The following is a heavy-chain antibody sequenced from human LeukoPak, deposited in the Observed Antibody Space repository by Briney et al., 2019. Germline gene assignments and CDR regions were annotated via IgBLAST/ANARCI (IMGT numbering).Heavy chain of an antibody. Sequence: KASETLSLTCTVSGGSISGYYWSWIRQPPGKGLEWIAYIYYSGSTNYNPSLKSRVTISVDTSKNQFSLKLSSVTAADTAAYYCARRMVVDYYYSMDVWGQGTTVTVSS. J-gene: IGHJ6*02. CDR1: GGSISGYY. D-gene: IGHD3-22*01. CDR2: IYYSGST. CDR3: ARRMVVDYYYSMDV. V-gene: IGHV4-59*08.